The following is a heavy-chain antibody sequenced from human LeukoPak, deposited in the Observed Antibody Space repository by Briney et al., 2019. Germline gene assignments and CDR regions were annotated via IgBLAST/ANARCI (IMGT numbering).Heavy chain of an antibody. CDR2: ISSSSSYI. CDR1: GFTFSSYS. CDR3: ARPSVGANNFYFDY. J-gene: IGHJ4*02. Sequence: GGSLRLSCAASGFTFSSYSMNWVRQAPGKGLEWVSSISSSSSYIYYADSVKGRFTISRDNAKNSLYLQMNSLRAEDTAVYYCARPSVGANNFYFDYWGQGTLVTVSS. D-gene: IGHD1-26*01. V-gene: IGHV3-21*01.